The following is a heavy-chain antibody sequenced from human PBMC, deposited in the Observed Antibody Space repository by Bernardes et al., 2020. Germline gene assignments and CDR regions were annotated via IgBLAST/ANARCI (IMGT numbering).Heavy chain of an antibody. V-gene: IGHV2-5*02. Sequence: SGPTLVKPTQTLTLTCTFSGFSLSTSGVGVGWIRQPPGKALEWLALIYWDDDKRYSPSLKSRLTITKDTSKNQVVLTMTNMDPVDTATYYCAHSAHLTRITMVRGVIIYFDYWGQGTLVTVSS. CDR3: AHSAHLTRITMVRGVIIYFDY. D-gene: IGHD3-10*01. J-gene: IGHJ4*02. CDR1: GFSLSTSGVG. CDR2: IYWDDDK.